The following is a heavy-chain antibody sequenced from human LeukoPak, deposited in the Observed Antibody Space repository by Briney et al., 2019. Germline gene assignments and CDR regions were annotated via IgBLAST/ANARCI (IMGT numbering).Heavy chain of an antibody. J-gene: IGHJ4*02. D-gene: IGHD6-19*01. CDR2: ISSSSSYI. V-gene: IGHV3-21*01. Sequence: PGGSLRLSCAASGYTFSSYSMNWVRQAPGKGLEWFSSISSSSSYIYYADSLKGRSTISRDNAKNSLCMQMNSLRAEDTAVYYCARDSKPIAVAVSFDYWGQGTLVTVSS. CDR1: GYTFSSYS. CDR3: ARDSKPIAVAVSFDY.